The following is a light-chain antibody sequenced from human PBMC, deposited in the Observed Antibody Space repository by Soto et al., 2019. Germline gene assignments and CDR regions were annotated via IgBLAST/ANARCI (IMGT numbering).Light chain of an antibody. J-gene: IGKJ4*01. CDR3: QQSMHAPLT. Sequence: EIVLTQYPDTLSLSPGEGATISCRASQSVTNNYLAWCQQKPGQAPRLLIYDASNRDTGIPDRFSGSGSETDFTLTISRLEHEDFAVYFCQQSMHAPLTFGGGTKVEI. CDR2: DAS. CDR1: QSVTNNY. V-gene: IGKV3-20*01.